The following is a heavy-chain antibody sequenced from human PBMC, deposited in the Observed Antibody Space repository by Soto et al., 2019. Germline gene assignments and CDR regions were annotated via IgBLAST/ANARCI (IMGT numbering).Heavy chain of an antibody. CDR1: GFTFSSYA. CDR3: VRVPIVVVPPRLVDY. J-gene: IGHJ4*02. CDR2: ISGSGGST. V-gene: IGHV3-23*01. D-gene: IGHD3-22*01. Sequence: EVQLLESGGGLVQPGGSLRLSCAASGFTFSSYAISWVRQAPGKGLEWVSAISGSGGSTYYADSVKGRLTISRDNSKNTLYLQMISLRAEDMAVYYCVRVPIVVVPPRLVDYWGQGTLVTVSS.